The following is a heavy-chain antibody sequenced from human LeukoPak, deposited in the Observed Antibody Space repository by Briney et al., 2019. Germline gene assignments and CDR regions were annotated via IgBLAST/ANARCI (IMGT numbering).Heavy chain of an antibody. V-gene: IGHV4-4*07. CDR2: IYTSGST. J-gene: IGHJ4*02. Sequence: PSETLSLTCTVSGGSISSYYWSWIRQPAGKGLEWIGRIYTSGSTNYNPSLKSRVTMSADTSKNQFSLKLSSVTAADTAVYYCAREGETTVTVSYFDYWGQGTLVTVSS. D-gene: IGHD4-17*01. CDR3: AREGETTVTVSYFDY. CDR1: GGSISSYY.